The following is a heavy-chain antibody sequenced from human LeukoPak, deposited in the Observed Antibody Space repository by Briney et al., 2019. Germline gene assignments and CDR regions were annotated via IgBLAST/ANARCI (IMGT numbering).Heavy chain of an antibody. CDR3: ARHFPPIPYSGSYYAAPFDY. V-gene: IGHV4-34*01. CDR2: INHSGST. CDR1: GGSFSGYY. Sequence: SETLSLTCAVYGGSFSGYYWSWIRQPPGKGLEWIGEINHSGSTNYNPSLKSRVTISVDTSKNQFSLKLSSVTAADTAVYYCARHFPPIPYSGSYYAAPFDYWGQGTLVTVSS. J-gene: IGHJ4*02. D-gene: IGHD1-26*01.